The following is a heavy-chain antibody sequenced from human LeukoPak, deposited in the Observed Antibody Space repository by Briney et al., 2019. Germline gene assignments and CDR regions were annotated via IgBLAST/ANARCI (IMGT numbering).Heavy chain of an antibody. CDR1: GGSISSSIYH. V-gene: IGHV4-39*01. D-gene: IGHD6-13*01. CDR3: ARLDVIAAVYN. Sequence: PSETLSLTCTVSGGSISSSIYHWGWIRQSPGKGLEWIGTIYYSGNTYYNPSLKSRVTISVDTSKNQFSLKLSSVTAADTALYYCARLDVIAAVYNWGQGTMVSVSS. CDR2: IYYSGNT. J-gene: IGHJ3*02.